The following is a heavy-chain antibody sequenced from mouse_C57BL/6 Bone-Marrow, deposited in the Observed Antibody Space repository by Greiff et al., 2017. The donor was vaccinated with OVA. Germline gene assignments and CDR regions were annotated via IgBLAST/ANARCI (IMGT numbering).Heavy chain of an antibody. J-gene: IGHJ2*01. CDR1: GFTFSDYG. CDR3: ARCEYDYFDY. D-gene: IGHD5-1*01. V-gene: IGHV5-17*01. Sequence: EVKLVESGGGLVKPGGSLKLSCAASGFTFSDYGMHWVRQAPEKGLEWVAYISSGSSTIYYADTVKGRFTISRDNAKNPLFLQMTSLRSEDTAMYYCARCEYDYFDYWGRGTTLTVSA. CDR2: ISSGSSTI.